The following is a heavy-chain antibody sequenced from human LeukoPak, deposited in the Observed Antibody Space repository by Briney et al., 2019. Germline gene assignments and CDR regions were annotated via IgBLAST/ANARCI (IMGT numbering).Heavy chain of an antibody. CDR1: GYSFTSYW. Sequence: EESLKISCKGSGYSFTSYWISWVRQMAGKGLEWMGRIDPSDSYTNYSPSFQGHVTISADKSISTAYLQWSSLKASDTAMYYCARFPDYGDPTPYYYYYGMDVWGQGTTVTVSS. CDR3: ARFPDYGDPTPYYYYYGMDV. J-gene: IGHJ6*02. V-gene: IGHV5-10-1*01. D-gene: IGHD4-17*01. CDR2: IDPSDSYT.